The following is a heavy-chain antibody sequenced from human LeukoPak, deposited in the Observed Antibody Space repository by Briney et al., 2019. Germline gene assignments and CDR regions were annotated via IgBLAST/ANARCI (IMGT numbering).Heavy chain of an antibody. J-gene: IGHJ5*02. CDR1: LYSITSAYY. D-gene: IGHD6-13*01. CDR3: ARGIAAALNWFDP. CDR2: IYHSGGT. V-gene: IGHV4-38-2*02. Sequence: SETLSLTCTVSLYSITSAYYWGWIRQPPGKGLEWIGSIYHSGGTYYNPSLKSRVTLSIDTSKNQFSLKLSSVTAADTAVYYCARGIAAALNWFDPWGQGTLVTVSS.